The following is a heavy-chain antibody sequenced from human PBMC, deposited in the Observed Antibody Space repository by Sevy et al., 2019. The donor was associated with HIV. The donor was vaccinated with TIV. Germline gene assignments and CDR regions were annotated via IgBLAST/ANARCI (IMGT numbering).Heavy chain of an antibody. J-gene: IGHJ5*02. CDR3: ATGIPEWELGGHWFDP. V-gene: IGHV6-1*01. CDR2: TYYRSKWYN. Sequence: SQTLSLTCAISGDSVSSNSAAWNWIRQSPSRGLEWLGRTYYRSKWYNDYEVSVKSRISINPDTSKNQVSLQLNSVTPEDTAVYFCATGIPEWELGGHWFDPWGQGTLVTVSS. D-gene: IGHD1-26*01. CDR1: GDSVSSNSAA.